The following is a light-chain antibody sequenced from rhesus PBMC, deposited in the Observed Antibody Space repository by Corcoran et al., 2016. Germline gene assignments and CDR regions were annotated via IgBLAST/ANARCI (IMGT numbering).Light chain of an antibody. J-gene: IGKJ3*01. V-gene: IGKV1-74*01. Sequence: DTQMTQSPSSLSASVGDRVTITCRTSENVNNYLNWYQQKPGKAPKLLIYKASTLQSGVPSRFRGSGSGTDYTFTFSSLPSEDLPTYFCQHNYGTPFTFRPGTKLEI. CDR2: KAS. CDR3: QHNYGTPFT. CDR1: ENVNNY.